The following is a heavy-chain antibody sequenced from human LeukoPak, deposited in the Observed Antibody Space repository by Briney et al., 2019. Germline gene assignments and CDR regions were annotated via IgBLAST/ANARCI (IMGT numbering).Heavy chain of an antibody. CDR3: ARDNCSGGNCYVGLDY. J-gene: IGHJ4*02. CDR1: GGSLGSYY. CDR2: IYTSGST. Sequence: PSETLSLTCSVSGGSLGSYYWSWIRQPAGKGLEWIGRIYTSGSTNYNPSLKSRVTMSVDTSKNQFSLKLTSVTAADTAVYYCARDNCSGGNCYVGLDYWGQGTLVTVSS. D-gene: IGHD2-15*01. V-gene: IGHV4-4*07.